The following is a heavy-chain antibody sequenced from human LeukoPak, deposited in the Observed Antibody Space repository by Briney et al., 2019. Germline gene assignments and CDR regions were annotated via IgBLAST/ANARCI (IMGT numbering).Heavy chain of an antibody. CDR3: ASGLIAAAAPRDY. Sequence: ASVKVSCKASGGTFSSYAISWVRQAPGQGLEWMGGITPIFGTANYAQKFQGRVTITADESTSTAYMELSSLRSEDTAVYYCASGLIAAAAPRDYWGQGTLVTVSS. CDR2: ITPIFGTA. V-gene: IGHV1-69*13. D-gene: IGHD6-13*01. J-gene: IGHJ4*02. CDR1: GGTFSSYA.